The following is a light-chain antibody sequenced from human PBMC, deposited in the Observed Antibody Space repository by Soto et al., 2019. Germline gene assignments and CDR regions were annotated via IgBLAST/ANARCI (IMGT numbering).Light chain of an antibody. CDR1: QTVNSY. CDR3: QQYDSYPWT. CDR2: KAS. J-gene: IGKJ1*01. V-gene: IGKV1-5*03. Sequence: DIQMTQSPSSLSASVTDRVTITCRASQTVNSYLNWYQQKPGKAPKLLIYKASSLESGAPSRFSGSVSGTEFTLTISSLQPDDFATYYCQQYDSYPWTFGQGTKVDIK.